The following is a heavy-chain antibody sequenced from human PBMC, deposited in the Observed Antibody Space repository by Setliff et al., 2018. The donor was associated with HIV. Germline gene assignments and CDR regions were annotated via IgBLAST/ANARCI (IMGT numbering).Heavy chain of an antibody. Sequence: SETLSLTCAVSGGSISSHYWSWIRQPPGKGLEWIGYIYYSGSTNYNPSLKSRVAVSVDTSKNHFSLRLTSVTAADTAVYYCARAPANYHDSSGFYFGGDYYLDFWGQGTLVTVSS. CDR3: ARAPANYHDSSGFYFGGDYYLDF. CDR2: IYYSGST. J-gene: IGHJ4*02. V-gene: IGHV4-59*08. D-gene: IGHD3-22*01. CDR1: GGSISSHY.